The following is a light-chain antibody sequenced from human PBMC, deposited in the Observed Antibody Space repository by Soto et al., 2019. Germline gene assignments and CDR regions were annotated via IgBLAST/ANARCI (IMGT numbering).Light chain of an antibody. J-gene: IGKJ2*01. Sequence: DIQMTQSPSSLSASVGDLVTITCRASQAISNDLGWFQQKPGKAPKRLIYAASSLQSGVPSRFIGSGSGTEFTLTISSLQPEDFATYLCLHFYSYPYSFGQGTKLEIK. CDR1: QAISND. CDR2: AAS. V-gene: IGKV1-17*01. CDR3: LHFYSYPYS.